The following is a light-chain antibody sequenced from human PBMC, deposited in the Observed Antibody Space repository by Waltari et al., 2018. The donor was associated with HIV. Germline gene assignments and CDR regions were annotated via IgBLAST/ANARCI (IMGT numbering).Light chain of an antibody. CDR1: SGDIGDYNY. V-gene: IGLV2-14*01. Sequence: QSALNKPASVSGSPGQSIIISCTGTSGDIGDYNYVSCHQQYPGKAPKLIIYEVTNRPSGFSNRFSGSKSGNTASLTISGLRPEDEADYYCSSYITTDTLEGVIGTGTKVTVL. CDR2: EVT. J-gene: IGLJ1*01. CDR3: SSYITTDTLEGV.